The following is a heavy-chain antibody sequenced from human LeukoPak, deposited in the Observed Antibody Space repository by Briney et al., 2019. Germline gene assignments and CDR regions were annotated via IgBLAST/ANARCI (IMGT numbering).Heavy chain of an antibody. CDR2: ISSSGSTI. Sequence: GGSLRLSCAASGFTFSSYEMNWVRQAPGKGLEWVSYISSSGSTIYYADSVKGRFTISRDNAKNSLYLQMNSLRAEDTAVYYCARARDSSGYYRYFDYWGQGTLVTVSS. V-gene: IGHV3-48*03. D-gene: IGHD3-22*01. CDR3: ARARDSSGYYRYFDY. J-gene: IGHJ4*02. CDR1: GFTFSSYE.